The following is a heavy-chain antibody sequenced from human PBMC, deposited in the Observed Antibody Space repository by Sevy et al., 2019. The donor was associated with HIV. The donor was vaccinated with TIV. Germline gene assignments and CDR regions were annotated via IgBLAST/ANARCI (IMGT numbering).Heavy chain of an antibody. CDR1: GYTLTELS. V-gene: IGHV1-24*01. Sequence: ASVKVSCKVSGYTLTELSMHWVRQAPGKGLEWMGGFDPEDGETIYAQKFQGRVTMTEDTSTDTAYMELSSLRSEDTAVYYCATRAWYWEVPAAQYYYYYGMDVWGQGTTVTVSS. D-gene: IGHD2-2*01. J-gene: IGHJ6*02. CDR2: FDPEDGET. CDR3: ATRAWYWEVPAAQYYYYYGMDV.